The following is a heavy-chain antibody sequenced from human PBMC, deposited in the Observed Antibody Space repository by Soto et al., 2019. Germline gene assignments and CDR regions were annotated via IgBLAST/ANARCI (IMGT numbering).Heavy chain of an antibody. V-gene: IGHV1-18*04. J-gene: IGHJ6*02. CDR3: TRDPPITGSLRGTPLMAV. CDR2: ISAYNGNT. CDR1: GYSFSSYG. Sequence: ASVKVSCKASGYSFSSYGISWARQAPGQGLEWMGWISAYNGNTNYVEKFQGRVAMTTDTSTSTAYMEVRSLRTDDTGVYYCTRDPPITGSLRGTPLMAVWGQGTTVTVSS. D-gene: IGHD1-20*01.